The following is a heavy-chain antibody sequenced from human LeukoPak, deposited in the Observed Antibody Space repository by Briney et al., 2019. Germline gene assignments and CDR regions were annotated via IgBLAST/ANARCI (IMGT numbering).Heavy chain of an antibody. CDR2: IKQDGSQK. J-gene: IGHJ4*02. CDR1: GFRFNRFS. CDR3: ASVDFDNNAHYHYYLPM. V-gene: IGHV3-7*01. Sequence: GGSLRLSCAASGFRFNRFSMSWVRQTPGKGLEWEANIKQDGSQKEYADSVKGRFAISRGNAKNFLYLQMNSLRAEDTGVYYCASVDFDNNAHYHYYLPMWGQGPRVTVSS. D-gene: IGHD2/OR15-2a*01.